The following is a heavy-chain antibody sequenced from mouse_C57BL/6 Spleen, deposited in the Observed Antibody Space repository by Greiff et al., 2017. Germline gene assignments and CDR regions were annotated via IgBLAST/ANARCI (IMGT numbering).Heavy chain of an antibody. CDR1: GYTFTTYP. J-gene: IGHJ1*03. CDR2: FHPYNDDT. Sequence: QVQLQQSGAELVKPGASVTMSCKASGYTFTTYPIEWLKQTHGKSLEWIGNFHPYNDDTKYNEKFKGKATLTVETSSRTGYLELSRGTSDDSAVYYCARGPDFDVWGTGTTVTVSS. CDR3: ARGPDFDV. V-gene: IGHV1-47*01.